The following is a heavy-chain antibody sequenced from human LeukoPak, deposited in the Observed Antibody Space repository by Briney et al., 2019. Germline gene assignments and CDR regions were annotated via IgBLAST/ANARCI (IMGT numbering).Heavy chain of an antibody. D-gene: IGHD1-26*01. CDR1: GGSISSSSYY. CDR2: IYYSGST. J-gene: IGHJ3*02. V-gene: IGHV4-39*01. Sequence: SETLSLTCTVSGGSISSSSYYWGWIRQPPGKGLEWIGSIYYSGSTYYNPSLKSRVTISVDTSKNQFSLKLSSVTAADTAVYYCARRRYSGSYQDAFDIWGQGTMVTVSS. CDR3: ARRRYSGSYQDAFDI.